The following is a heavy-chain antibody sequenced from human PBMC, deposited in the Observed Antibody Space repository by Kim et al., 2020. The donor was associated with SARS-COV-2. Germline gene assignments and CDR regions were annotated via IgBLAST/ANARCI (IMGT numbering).Heavy chain of an antibody. D-gene: IGHD6-13*01. CDR2: INSDGSST. Sequence: GGSLRLSCAASGFTFSTYWMHWVRQAPGKGLVWVSRINSDGSSTSYAASVKRRFTTSRDNAKNTLYLQKNSLRAEATAVYYCARGGCIAARDWGQGALVTASS. J-gene: IGHJ4*02. CDR1: GFTFSTYW. V-gene: IGHV3-74*01. CDR3: ARGGCIAARD.